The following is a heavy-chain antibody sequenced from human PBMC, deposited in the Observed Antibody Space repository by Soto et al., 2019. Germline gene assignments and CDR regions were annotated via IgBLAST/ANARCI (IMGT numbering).Heavy chain of an antibody. CDR2: SYHSGST. V-gene: IGHV4-4*02. CDR3: ARERAATWVDY. CDR1: GGSISSSNW. D-gene: IGHD2-15*01. Sequence: PSETLSLTCAVSGGSISSSNWWSWVRQPPGKGLEWIGESYHSGSTNYNPSLKSRVTISVEKSKNQFSIKLSSVTAADTAVYYCARERAATWVDYWGQGTLVTVSS. J-gene: IGHJ4*02.